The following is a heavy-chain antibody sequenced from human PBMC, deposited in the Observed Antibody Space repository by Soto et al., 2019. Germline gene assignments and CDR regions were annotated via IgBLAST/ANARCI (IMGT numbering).Heavy chain of an antibody. CDR1: GSSQITYY. J-gene: IGHJ4*02. D-gene: IGHD3-10*01. CDR3: ARSGRYYGSGSYSPFDY. Sequence: GSSQITYYWSWIRQSPGKTMEWIGNTYYGGSTNYNPSLESRATISVDMSKNQFSLKLTSVTAADTAVYSCARSGRYYGSGSYSPFDYWGQGILVTVSS. V-gene: IGHV4-59*01. CDR2: TYYGGST.